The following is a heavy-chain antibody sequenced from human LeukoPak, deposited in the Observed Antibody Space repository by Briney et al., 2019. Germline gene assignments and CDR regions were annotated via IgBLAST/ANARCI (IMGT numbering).Heavy chain of an antibody. CDR2: ISTYTGNT. CDR1: GYTFTSYG. Sequence: ASVKVSCKASGYTFTSYGFSWVRQAPGQGLEWMGWISTYTGNTNYAQNLQGRVTMTTDTSTSTAYMELRSLRSDDTAVYYCARERNNWFDPWGQGTLVTVSS. J-gene: IGHJ5*02. CDR3: ARERNNWFDP. V-gene: IGHV1-18*01.